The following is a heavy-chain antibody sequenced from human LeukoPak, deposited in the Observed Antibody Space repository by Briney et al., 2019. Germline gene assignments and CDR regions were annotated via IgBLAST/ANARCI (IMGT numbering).Heavy chain of an antibody. J-gene: IGHJ4*02. Sequence: PGGSLRLSCVASGSTFSSYWMHWVRQAPGKGLEWVSRINEDASTITYADSVKGRFTISRENAMNTLYLQMNSLRAEDTAVFYCAKRSGYTTGWFFDFWGQGTLVTVSS. CDR2: INEDASTI. D-gene: IGHD6-19*01. V-gene: IGHV3-74*03. CDR3: AKRSGYTTGWFFDF. CDR1: GSTFSSYW.